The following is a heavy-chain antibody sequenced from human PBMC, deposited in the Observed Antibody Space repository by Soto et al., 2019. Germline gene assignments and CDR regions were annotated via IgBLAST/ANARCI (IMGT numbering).Heavy chain of an antibody. CDR1: GCTSVDFV. V-gene: IGHV3-23*01. D-gene: IGHD2-15*01. CDR3: AKASDGGWPYYFDS. CDR2: IRSNTAVT. J-gene: IGHJ4*02. Sequence: GGLNRLSSRAAGCTSVDFVVAWVRQDPGKGLEWVAAIRSNTAVTHYADSMRDRFTISRVNSANTIFLQMNSLGVEDSAVYFCAKASDGGWPYYFDSWGQGALVTVSS.